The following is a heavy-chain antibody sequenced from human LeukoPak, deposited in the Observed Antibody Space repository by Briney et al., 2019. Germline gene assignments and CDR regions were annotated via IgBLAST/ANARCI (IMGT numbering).Heavy chain of an antibody. J-gene: IGHJ5*02. CDR3: AREVETRVKYELGPSIWFGESSYNWFDP. Sequence: SETLSLTCTVSGGSISSGGYYWSWIRQHPGKGLEWIGYIYYSGSTYYNPSLKSRVTISVDTSKNQFSLKLSSVTAADTAVYYCAREVETRVKYELGPSIWFGESSYNWFDPWGQGTLVTVSS. CDR2: IYYSGST. D-gene: IGHD3-10*01. CDR1: GGSISSGGYY. V-gene: IGHV4-31*03.